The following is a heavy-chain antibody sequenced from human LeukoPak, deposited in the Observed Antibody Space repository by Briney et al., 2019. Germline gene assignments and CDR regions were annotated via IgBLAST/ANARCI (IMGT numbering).Heavy chain of an antibody. Sequence: ASVKVSCKASGYTFTGYYMHWVRQAPGQGLEWMGWINPNSGGTNYAQKFQGRVTMTRDTSISTAYMELSRLRSDDTAVYYCARDLEGGSYFDYFDYWGQGTLVTVSS. CDR2: INPNSGGT. V-gene: IGHV1-2*02. J-gene: IGHJ4*02. D-gene: IGHD1-26*01. CDR1: GYTFTGYY. CDR3: ARDLEGGSYFDYFDY.